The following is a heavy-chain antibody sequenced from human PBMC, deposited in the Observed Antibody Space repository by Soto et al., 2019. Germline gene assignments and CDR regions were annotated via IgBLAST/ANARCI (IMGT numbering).Heavy chain of an antibody. V-gene: IGHV4-4*02. J-gene: IGHJ4*02. CDR3: ARDLRVSYYYDSSGYPRFRFDY. Sequence: LSLTCAVSGDSINSSHWWNWVRQPPEKGLEWIGQISHSGSTTYNPSLTSRVTISVDKSKNHFSLNLTSVTAADTAVYYCARDLRVSYYYDSSGYPRFRFDYWGQGTLVTVSS. D-gene: IGHD3-22*01. CDR1: GDSINSSHW. CDR2: ISHSGST.